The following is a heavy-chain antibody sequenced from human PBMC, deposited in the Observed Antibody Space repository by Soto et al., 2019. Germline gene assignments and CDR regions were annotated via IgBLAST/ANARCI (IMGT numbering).Heavy chain of an antibody. CDR3: ARRYQLLAGVDAFDI. Sequence: GASMKVSCKASGGTFSSYTISWVRQAPGQGLEWMGRIIPILGVANYAQKFQGRVTITADKSTSTAYMELSSLRSEDTAVYYCARRYQLLAGVDAFDIWGQGTMVTVSS. CDR2: IIPILGVA. V-gene: IGHV1-69*02. CDR1: GGTFSSYT. D-gene: IGHD2-2*01. J-gene: IGHJ3*02.